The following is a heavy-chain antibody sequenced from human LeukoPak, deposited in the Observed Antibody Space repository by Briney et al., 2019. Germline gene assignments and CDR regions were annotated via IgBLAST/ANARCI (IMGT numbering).Heavy chain of an antibody. D-gene: IGHD1-1*01. J-gene: IGHJ4*03. CDR2: INHRGDT. Sequence: PSETLSLTCAVYGGSFSRYCWSWIRQSPGKGLEWIAEINHRGDTNYNPSVKSRVTISVDTSKNQFSLKVTSLTAADTAVYFCARGPTISETGYFDYWGQGTLVTVSS. CDR1: GGSFSRYC. V-gene: IGHV4-34*01. CDR3: ARGPTISETGYFDY.